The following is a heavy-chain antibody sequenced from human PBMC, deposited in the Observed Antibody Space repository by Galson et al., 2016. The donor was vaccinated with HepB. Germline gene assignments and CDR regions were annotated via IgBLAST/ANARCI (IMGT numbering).Heavy chain of an antibody. CDR2: ISGSGGGT. V-gene: IGHV3-23*01. CDR1: GFTFTSYA. CDR3: ARGIGYNYGSSGYSSRH. D-gene: IGHD5-18*01. Sequence: SLRLSCAASGFTFTSYAFNWVRQAPGRGLEWVSGISGSGGGTYYADSVKGRFTVSRDMSKNTVHLQMDSLRAEDTAVYYCARGIGYNYGSSGYSSRHWGQGALVTVSS. J-gene: IGHJ4*02.